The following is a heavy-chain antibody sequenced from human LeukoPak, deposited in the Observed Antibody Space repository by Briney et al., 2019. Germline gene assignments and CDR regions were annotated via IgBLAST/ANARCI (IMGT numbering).Heavy chain of an antibody. J-gene: IGHJ2*01. CDR1: GGSISSYY. CDR3: ARSPYYDFWSGYPRPNWYFDL. CDR2: IYYSGST. V-gene: IGHV4-59*01. Sequence: SETLSLTCTVSGGSISSYYWSWIRQPPGKGLEWIGYIYYSGSTNYNPSLKSRVTISVDTSKNQFSLKLSSVTAADTAVYYCARSPYYDFWSGYPRPNWYFDLWGRGTLVTVSS. D-gene: IGHD3-3*01.